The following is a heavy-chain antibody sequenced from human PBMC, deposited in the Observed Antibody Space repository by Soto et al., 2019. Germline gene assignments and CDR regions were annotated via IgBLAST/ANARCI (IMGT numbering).Heavy chain of an antibody. CDR2: IYYSGYT. Sequence: QVQLQESGPGLVKPSETLSLTCTVSGGSISSYYWSWIRQPPGKGLEWIGYIYYSGYTNYNPSLKCRLAIPVNTTMHQFSLTLSSVTSAEPALYSCARVGRDYGDSIYYDGMDVWGQGTTVTVSS. J-gene: IGHJ6*02. D-gene: IGHD4-17*01. CDR3: ARVGRDYGDSIYYDGMDV. CDR1: GGSISSYY. V-gene: IGHV4-59*12.